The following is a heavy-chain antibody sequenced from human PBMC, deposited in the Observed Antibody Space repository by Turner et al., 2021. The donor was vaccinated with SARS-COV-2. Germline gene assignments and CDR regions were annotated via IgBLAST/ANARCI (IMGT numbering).Heavy chain of an antibody. D-gene: IGHD6-13*01. J-gene: IGHJ3*02. CDR2: INSSGDST. V-gene: IGHV1-46*01. Sequence: QVQLVQSGAEVKKPGASVKVSCKASGYTFRSYYMHWVRQAPGQGLEWMGIINSSGDSTSYAQKFQGRVTMTRDTSTSTVYMELSSLRSEDTAVYYCARAGIGAFDIWGQGTMVTVSS. CDR3: ARAGIGAFDI. CDR1: GYTFRSYY.